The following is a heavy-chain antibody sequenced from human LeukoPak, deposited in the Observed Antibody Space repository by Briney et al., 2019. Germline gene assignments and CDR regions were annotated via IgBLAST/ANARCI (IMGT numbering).Heavy chain of an antibody. CDR3: ARHSAITMVRGVTYNWFDP. CDR2: IYYSGST. J-gene: IGHJ5*02. D-gene: IGHD3-10*01. Sequence: GSLRLSCAASGFTFSSYAMNWVRQPPGKGLEWIGSIYYSGSTYYNPSLKSRVTISVDTSKNQFSLRLSSVTAADTAVYYCARHSAITMVRGVTYNWFDPWGQGTLVTVSS. CDR1: GFTFSSYA. V-gene: IGHV4-39*01.